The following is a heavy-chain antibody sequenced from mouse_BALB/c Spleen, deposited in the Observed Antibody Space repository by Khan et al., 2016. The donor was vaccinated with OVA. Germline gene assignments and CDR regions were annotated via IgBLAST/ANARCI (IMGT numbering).Heavy chain of an antibody. CDR3: VREGAYYRSDGWFAY. D-gene: IGHD2-14*01. V-gene: IGHV1-4*01. CDR2: IIPSTDYT. J-gene: IGHJ3*01. CDR1: GSTFTTYT. Sequence: VQLQQSGAELARPGASVKMSCTASGSTFTTYTIHWVKQRPGQGLEWIGYIIPSTDYTNYNQQFKARATLTAANSSSTAYLQLSRMTSEDSAVYYCVREGAYYRSDGWFAYWGQGTLVTVSA.